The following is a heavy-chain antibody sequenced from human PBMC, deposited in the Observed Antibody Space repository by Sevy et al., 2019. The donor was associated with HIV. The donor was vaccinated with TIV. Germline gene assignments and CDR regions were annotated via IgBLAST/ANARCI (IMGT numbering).Heavy chain of an antibody. D-gene: IGHD3-9*01. Sequence: SEILSLICSVSGASVSAANDYWSWIRQPPGKGLEWIGNVFYFGSTNYNPSLRSRVTISLDTSKKQFSMKLNSVTAADTAVYYCARDQYYDIGTGLYAMDVWGQGTTVTVSS. CDR2: VFYFGST. V-gene: IGHV4-61*01. CDR1: GASVSAANDY. J-gene: IGHJ6*02. CDR3: ARDQYYDIGTGLYAMDV.